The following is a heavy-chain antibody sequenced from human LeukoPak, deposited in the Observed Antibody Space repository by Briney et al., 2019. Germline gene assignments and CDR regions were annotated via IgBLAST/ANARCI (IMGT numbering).Heavy chain of an antibody. J-gene: IGHJ3*02. Sequence: SETLSLTCTVSGGSISSYYWSWIRQPPGKGLEWIGYIYYSGSTNYNPSLKSRVTISVDTSKNQFSLKLSSVTAADTAVYYCARRDYYDSSGYPGFSAFDIWGQGTMVTVSS. CDR2: IYYSGST. V-gene: IGHV4-59*08. CDR3: ARRDYYDSSGYPGFSAFDI. CDR1: GGSISSYY. D-gene: IGHD3-22*01.